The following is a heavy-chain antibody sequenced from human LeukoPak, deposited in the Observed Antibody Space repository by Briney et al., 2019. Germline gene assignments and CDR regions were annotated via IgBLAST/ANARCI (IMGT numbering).Heavy chain of an antibody. CDR3: ARDTRYLNYYDSSGYSSSPNDY. Sequence: GGSLRLSCAASGFTFSSYWMHWVRQAPGKGLVWVSRINSDGSSTSYADSVKGRFTISRDNAKNSLYLQMNSLRDEDTAVYYCARDTRYLNYYDSSGYSSSPNDYWGQGTLVTVSS. J-gene: IGHJ4*02. CDR2: INSDGSST. D-gene: IGHD3-22*01. CDR1: GFTFSSYW. V-gene: IGHV3-74*01.